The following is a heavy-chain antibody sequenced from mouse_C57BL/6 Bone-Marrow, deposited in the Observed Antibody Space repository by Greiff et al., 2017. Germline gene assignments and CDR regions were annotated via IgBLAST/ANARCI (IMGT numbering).Heavy chain of an antibody. CDR2: INPSSGYT. D-gene: IGHD2-1*01. J-gene: IGHJ2*01. V-gene: IGHV1-4*01. Sequence: QVQLQQSGAELARPGASVKMSCKASGYTFTSYTMHWVKQRPGQGLEWIGYINPSSGYTKYNQKFKDKATLTADKSSRTAYMQLSSLTSEDSAVYYCARGSYGNHFDYWGQGTTLTVSS. CDR1: GYTFTSYT. CDR3: ARGSYGNHFDY.